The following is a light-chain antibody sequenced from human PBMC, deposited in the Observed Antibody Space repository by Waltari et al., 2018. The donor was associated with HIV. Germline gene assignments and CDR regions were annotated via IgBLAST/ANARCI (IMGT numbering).Light chain of an antibody. CDR1: QSVSSSY. J-gene: IGKJ2*01. CDR2: GAS. CDR3: QHFDTSRPKYT. Sequence: EFVLTQSPGTLSLSPGERATLSCMASQSVSSSYLAWYQQRPGQAPRPLIYGASSRAAGIPDRFTGSGSGTDFTLTISRLEPEDFAVYYCQHFDTSRPKYTFGQGTKLEIK. V-gene: IGKV3-20*01.